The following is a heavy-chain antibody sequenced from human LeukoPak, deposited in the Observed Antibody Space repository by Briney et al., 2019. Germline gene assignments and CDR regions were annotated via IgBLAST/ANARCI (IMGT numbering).Heavy chain of an antibody. Sequence: PGGSLRLSCAASGFTFSSYSMNWVRQAPGKGLEWVAVIWYDGSNKYYADSVKGRFTISRDNSKNTLYLQMNSLRAEDTAVYYCAKAEVDTAMVTDWGQGTLVTVSS. J-gene: IGHJ4*02. CDR2: IWYDGSNK. V-gene: IGHV3-33*06. CDR3: AKAEVDTAMVTD. CDR1: GFTFSSYS. D-gene: IGHD5-18*01.